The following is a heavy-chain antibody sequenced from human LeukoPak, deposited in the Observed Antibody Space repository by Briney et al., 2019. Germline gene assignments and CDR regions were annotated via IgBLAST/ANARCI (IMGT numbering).Heavy chain of an antibody. Sequence: PLASVKVSCKASGYTFTSNYIHWVRQAPGQGLEWMGMIYPRDGSTSYAQKFQGRVTVTRDTSTSTVHMELSGLRSEDTAVYYCARDQEGFDYWGQGTLVTVSS. V-gene: IGHV1-46*01. CDR3: ARDQEGFDY. CDR2: IYPRDGST. J-gene: IGHJ4*02. CDR1: GYTFTSNY.